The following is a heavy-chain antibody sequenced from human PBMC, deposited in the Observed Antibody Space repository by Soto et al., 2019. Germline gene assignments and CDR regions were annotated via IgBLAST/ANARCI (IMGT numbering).Heavy chain of an antibody. Sequence: QVQLVESGGGVVQPGRSLRLSCAASGFTFSSYGMHWVRQAPGKGLEWVAVIWYDGSNKYYADSVKGRFTISRDNSKNTLYLLMNSLRAADTAVYYCASESYDSGSFDYWGQGTLVTVSS. D-gene: IGHD3-10*01. CDR2: IWYDGSNK. CDR3: ASESYDSGSFDY. J-gene: IGHJ4*02. CDR1: GFTFSSYG. V-gene: IGHV3-33*01.